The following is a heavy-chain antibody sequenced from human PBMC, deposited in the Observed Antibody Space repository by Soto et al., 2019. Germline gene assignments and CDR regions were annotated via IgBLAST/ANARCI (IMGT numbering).Heavy chain of an antibody. CDR3: ANPPPTMESTIYYYSGMDV. V-gene: IGHV3-23*01. D-gene: IGHD1-26*01. CDR2: ISGSGGST. Sequence: EVQLLESGGGLVQPGGSLRLSCAASGFTFSNYAMTWVRQAPGKGLEWVSAISGSGGSTYYADSVKGRFTIYRDNSKNTLYLQMDSLRAEDTAVYYCANPPPTMESTIYYYSGMDVWGQGTTVTVSS. J-gene: IGHJ6*02. CDR1: GFTFSNYA.